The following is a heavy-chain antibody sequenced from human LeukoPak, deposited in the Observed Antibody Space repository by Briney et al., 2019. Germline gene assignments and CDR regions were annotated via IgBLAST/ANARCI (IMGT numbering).Heavy chain of an antibody. CDR1: GGSFGGYY. V-gene: IGHV4-34*01. J-gene: IGHJ4*02. D-gene: IGHD2-2*01. CDR2: INHSGST. CDR3: ARRDIVVVPAATDY. Sequence: SETLSLTCAVYGGSFGGYYWSWIRQPPGKGLEWIGEINHSGSTNYNPSLKSRVTISVDTSKNQFSLKLSSVTAADTAVYYCARRDIVVVPAATDYWGQGTLVTVSS.